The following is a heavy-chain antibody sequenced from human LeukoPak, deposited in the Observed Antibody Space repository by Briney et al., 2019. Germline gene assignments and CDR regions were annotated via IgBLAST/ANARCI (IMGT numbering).Heavy chain of an antibody. Sequence: GGSLRLSCAASGFTFSSYWMHWVRQAPGKGLVWVSRINSDGSRTSYADSVKGRFTISRDNAKNTLYLQMNSLRAEDTAVYYCARCYGSGSFDYWGQGTLVTVSS. J-gene: IGHJ4*02. V-gene: IGHV3-74*01. D-gene: IGHD3-10*01. CDR1: GFTFSSYW. CDR2: INSDGSRT. CDR3: ARCYGSGSFDY.